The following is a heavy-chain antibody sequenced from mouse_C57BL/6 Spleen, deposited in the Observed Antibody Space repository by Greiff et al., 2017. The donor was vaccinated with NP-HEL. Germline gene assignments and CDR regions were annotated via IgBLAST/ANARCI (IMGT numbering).Heavy chain of an antibody. J-gene: IGHJ2*01. Sequence: QVQLQQPGAELVKPGASVKLSCTASGYTFTSYWMHWVKQRPGRGLEWIGRSDPNSGGTKYNEKFKSKATLTGDKPSSTAYLQLSSLTSEDAAVYYCAREDYYGSRSLDYWGQGTTLTVSS. D-gene: IGHD1-1*01. CDR3: AREDYYGSRSLDY. CDR1: GYTFTSYW. CDR2: SDPNSGGT. V-gene: IGHV1-72*01.